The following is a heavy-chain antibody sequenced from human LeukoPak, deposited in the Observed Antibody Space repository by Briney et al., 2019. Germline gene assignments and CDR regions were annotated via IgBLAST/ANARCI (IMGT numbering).Heavy chain of an antibody. V-gene: IGHV3-23*01. CDR1: GFTLSSNA. D-gene: IGHD1-26*01. J-gene: IGHJ4*02. Sequence: GGSLRLSCLTSGFTLSSNAMSWVRQAPGKGLEWISGISGSGASTYYADSVKGRFTISRDDSRNTLYLQMNSLRGDDTAVYYCAKDVGKWESLHFFDYWGQGTLVTVSS. CDR2: ISGSGAST. CDR3: AKDVGKWESLHFFDY.